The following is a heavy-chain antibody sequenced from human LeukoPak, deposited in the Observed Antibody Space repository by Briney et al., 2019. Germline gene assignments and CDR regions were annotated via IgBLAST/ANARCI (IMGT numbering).Heavy chain of an antibody. V-gene: IGHV3-7*01. J-gene: IGHJ4*02. D-gene: IGHD6-19*01. CDR2: IKEDGNIQ. CDR3: ARDVWTGVAVSDY. Sequence: PGGSLRLSCVASGFTFSSYWMTWVRQAPGRGLEWLANIKEDGNIQYYLDFVRGRFTISRDNAKTSVYLQLNSLRADDTAVYYCARDVWTGVAVSDYWGQGTLVTVSS. CDR1: GFTFSSYW.